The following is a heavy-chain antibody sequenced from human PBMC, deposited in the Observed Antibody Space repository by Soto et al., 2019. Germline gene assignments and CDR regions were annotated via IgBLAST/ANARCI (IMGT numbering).Heavy chain of an antibody. J-gene: IGHJ3*01. CDR1: GFTFSSYT. V-gene: IGHV3-30-3*01. CDR2: MSYDGGSK. Sequence: PGGSLRLSCAASGFTFSSYTIHWVRHAPCKGLEWVAVMSYDGGSKSYADSVKGRFTISRDDSINTLYLQVDSLRAEDTALYYCARPYSIGCYYAFDLWGEGTMVTVAS. CDR3: ARPYSIGCYYAFDL. D-gene: IGHD6-19*01.